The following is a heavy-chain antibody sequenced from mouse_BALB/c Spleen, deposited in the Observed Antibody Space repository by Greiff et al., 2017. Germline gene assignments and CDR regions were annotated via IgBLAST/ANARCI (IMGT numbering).Heavy chain of an antibody. CDR2: IRNKANGYTT. CDR3: ARDVRFLSY. Sequence: EVKLMESGGGLVQPGGSLRLSCATSGFTFTDYYMSWVRQPPGKALEWLGFIRNKANGYTTEYSASVKGRFTISRDNSQSILYLQMNTLRAEDSATYYCARDVRFLSYWGQGTSVTVSS. J-gene: IGHJ4*01. CDR1: GFTFTDYY. V-gene: IGHV7-3*02.